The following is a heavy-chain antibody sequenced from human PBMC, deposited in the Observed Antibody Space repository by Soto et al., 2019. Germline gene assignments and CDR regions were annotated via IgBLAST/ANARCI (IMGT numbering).Heavy chain of an antibody. V-gene: IGHV6-1*01. CDR3: ARDRIAARLSYYYYYMDV. CDR2: TYYRSKWYN. Sequence: SQTLSLTCAISGDSVSSNSAAWNWIRQSPSRGLEWLGRTYYRSKWYNDYAVSVKSRITINPDTSKNQFSLQLNSVTPEDTAVYYCARDRIAARLSYYYYYMDVWGKGTTVTVSS. D-gene: IGHD6-6*01. CDR1: GDSVSSNSAA. J-gene: IGHJ6*03.